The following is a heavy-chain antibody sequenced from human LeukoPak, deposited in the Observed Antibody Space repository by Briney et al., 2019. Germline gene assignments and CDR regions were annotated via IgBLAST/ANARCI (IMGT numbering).Heavy chain of an antibody. J-gene: IGHJ3*02. D-gene: IGHD1-26*01. CDR2: ITSDANTI. Sequence: PGGSLRPSCAASGFTFSPYEMNWVRQAPGKGLEWISYITSDANTIYYADSVKGRFTISRDNAKNSLYLQMNSLRAEDTAVYYCARDFLSGGSDSFDIWGQGTMVTVSS. V-gene: IGHV3-48*03. CDR1: GFTFSPYE. CDR3: ARDFLSGGSDSFDI.